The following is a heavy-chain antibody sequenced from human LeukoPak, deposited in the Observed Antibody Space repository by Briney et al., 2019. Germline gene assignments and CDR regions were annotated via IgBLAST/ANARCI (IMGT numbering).Heavy chain of an antibody. CDR1: GFTFSTYA. V-gene: IGHV3-23*01. Sequence: GGSLRLSCAASGFTFSTYAMSWVRQAPGRGREWVSAISGSSDTKYYADSAKGRFTISRDNSKNTLYLQLNSLRAEDTAVYYCANREGGYTYDPFDYWGQGTLVTVSS. J-gene: IGHJ4*02. D-gene: IGHD3-16*01. CDR3: ANREGGYTYDPFDY. CDR2: ISGSSDTK.